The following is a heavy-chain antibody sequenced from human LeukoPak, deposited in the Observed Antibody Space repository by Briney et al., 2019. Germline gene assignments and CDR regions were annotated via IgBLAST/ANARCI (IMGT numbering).Heavy chain of an antibody. CDR1: GVSITTYY. J-gene: IGHJ4*02. Sequence: SETLSLTCKVSGVSITTYYWSWIRQPPGKGLEWIGYIYYSGSTNYNPSLKSRVTISVDTSKNEFSLKLTSVTAADTAVYYCAREANYYGSGSYFEGTFDYWSQGSLVTVSS. V-gene: IGHV4-59*13. D-gene: IGHD3-10*01. CDR2: IYYSGST. CDR3: AREANYYGSGSYFEGTFDY.